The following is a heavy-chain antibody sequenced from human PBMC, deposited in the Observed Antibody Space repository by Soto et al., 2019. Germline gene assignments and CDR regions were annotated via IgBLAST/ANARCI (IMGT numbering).Heavy chain of an antibody. V-gene: IGHV3-23*01. Sequence: GGSLRLSCAASGFTFSSYAMSWVRQAPGKGLEWVSAISGSGGSTYYADSVKGRFTISRDNSKNTLYLQMNSLRAEDTAVYYCARCSGGSCYSSPYYYGMDVWGQGTTVTVSS. CDR2: ISGSGGST. CDR3: ARCSGGSCYSSPYYYGMDV. D-gene: IGHD2-15*01. CDR1: GFTFSSYA. J-gene: IGHJ6*02.